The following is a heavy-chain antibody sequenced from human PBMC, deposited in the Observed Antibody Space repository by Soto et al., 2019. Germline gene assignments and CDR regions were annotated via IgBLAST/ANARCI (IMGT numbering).Heavy chain of an antibody. Sequence: EVQLVESGGGLVQPGESLRLSCAASGLTFRSYWMHWVRQAPGKGLVWVSRINTDGSVAMYVDSVKGRLTISRENAQNTLYLHMNSLRAEDTDVYYCVRDMQFWRLDSWGQGTLVTVSS. CDR2: INTDGSVA. CDR3: VRDMQFWRLDS. D-gene: IGHD3-3*02. J-gene: IGHJ4*02. V-gene: IGHV3-74*03. CDR1: GLTFRSYW.